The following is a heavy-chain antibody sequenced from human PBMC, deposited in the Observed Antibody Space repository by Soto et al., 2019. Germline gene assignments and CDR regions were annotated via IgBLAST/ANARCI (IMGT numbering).Heavy chain of an antibody. CDR2: ISAYNGNT. CDR3: AGHDPPSLH. CDR1: GYTFTSYG. D-gene: IGHD2-2*01. V-gene: IGHV1-18*01. J-gene: IGHJ4*02. Sequence: QVQLVQSGAEVKKPGASVKVSCKSSGYTFTSYGISWVRQAPGQGLEWMGWISAYNGNTNYAQKLQGRVTMTTDTTTATAYMGLRSVRCDDTTVYFCAGHDPPSLHRGQGTLVTASS.